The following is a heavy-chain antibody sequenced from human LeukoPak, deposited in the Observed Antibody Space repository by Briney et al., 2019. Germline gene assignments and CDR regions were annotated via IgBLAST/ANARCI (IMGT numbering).Heavy chain of an antibody. CDR2: INHSGST. V-gene: IGHV4-39*01. CDR1: GVSISTSRYY. Sequence: PSETLSLTCTVSGVSISTSRYYWSWIRQPPGKGLEWIGEINHSGSTNYNPSLKSRVTISVDTSKNQFSLNLSSVTAADTAVYYCARHMMVRGARTYYFDSWGQGTLVTVSS. J-gene: IGHJ4*02. D-gene: IGHD3-10*01. CDR3: ARHMMVRGARTYYFDS.